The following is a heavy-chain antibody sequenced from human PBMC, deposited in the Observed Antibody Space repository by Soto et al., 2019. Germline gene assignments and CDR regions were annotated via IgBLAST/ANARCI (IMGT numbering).Heavy chain of an antibody. J-gene: IGHJ4*02. D-gene: IGHD2-8*02. CDR1: GFTFSSHW. CDR2: IKRDGSIT. CDR3: ARDGDGAGADFDY. Sequence: EVQVVESGGGLVQPGGSLRLSCVASGFTFSSHWMYWVRQSPGKGLVWVSRIKRDGSITTYADSVKGRFTISRDNAKNTGYLQMNSLRVEDTAVYYCARDGDGAGADFDYWGQGTLVSVTS. V-gene: IGHV3-74*01.